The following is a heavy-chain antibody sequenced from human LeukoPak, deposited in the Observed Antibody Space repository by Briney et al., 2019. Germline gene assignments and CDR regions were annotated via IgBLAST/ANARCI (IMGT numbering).Heavy chain of an antibody. D-gene: IGHD3-22*01. CDR3: ARAEYYYDSSGYSHAY. Sequence: GGSLRLSCAASGFTFSSYAMHWVRQAPGKGLEWVAVISYDGSNKYYADSVGGRFTISRDNSKNTLYLQMNSLRAEDTAVYYCARAEYYYDSSGYSHAYWGQGTLVTVSS. J-gene: IGHJ4*02. V-gene: IGHV3-30-3*01. CDR2: ISYDGSNK. CDR1: GFTFSSYA.